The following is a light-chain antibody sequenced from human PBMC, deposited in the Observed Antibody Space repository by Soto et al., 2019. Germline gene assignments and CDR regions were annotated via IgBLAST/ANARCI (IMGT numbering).Light chain of an antibody. Sequence: QSALTQPASVSGSPGQSITISCTGTSSDIGSNNYVSWFQQRPGKAPTLIIYEVSNRPSGVSTHFSGSKSGNTASLTISGILPEDEAEYYFSSYTTTTRLFGGGTKLTVL. V-gene: IGLV2-14*01. CDR3: SSYTTTTRL. J-gene: IGLJ3*02. CDR2: EVS. CDR1: SSDIGSNNY.